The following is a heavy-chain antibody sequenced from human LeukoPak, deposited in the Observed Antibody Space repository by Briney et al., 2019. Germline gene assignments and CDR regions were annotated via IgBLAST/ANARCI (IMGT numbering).Heavy chain of an antibody. J-gene: IGHJ3*02. CDR2: IYYSGST. D-gene: IGHD1-26*01. CDR3: ASTYSSYYVYALDI. V-gene: IGHV4-59*01. Sequence: PSETLSLPCTVSGGSISSYYWSWIRQPPGKGLGWSGYIYYSGSTNYNPSLKSRVTISVDTSQNQFSLKLSSVAAADTAVYYCASTYSSYYVYALDIWGQGTMVTVSS. CDR1: GGSISSYY.